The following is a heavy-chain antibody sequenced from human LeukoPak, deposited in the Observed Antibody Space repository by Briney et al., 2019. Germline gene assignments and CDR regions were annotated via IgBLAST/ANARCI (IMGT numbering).Heavy chain of an antibody. CDR2: IIPIFGTA. CDR3: ARDYYDSSGYYHY. CDR1: GGTFSSYA. Sequence: AASVKVSCKASGGTFSSYAISWVRQAPGQGLEWMGGIIPIFGTASYAQKFQGRVTITADESTSTAYMELSSLRSEDTAVYYCARDYYDSSGYYHYWGQGTLVTVSS. J-gene: IGHJ4*02. V-gene: IGHV1-69*13. D-gene: IGHD3-22*01.